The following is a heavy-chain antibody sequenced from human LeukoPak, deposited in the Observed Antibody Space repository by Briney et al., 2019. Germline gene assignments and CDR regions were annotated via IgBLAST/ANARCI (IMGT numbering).Heavy chain of an antibody. Sequence: PGGSLRLSCAASGFTFSSYAMHWVRPPPGKGLEGVAVILYDGSNKYYAASVKGRFTISRDKSRHTLYLQMNCLRAEDTAVYCCARVGCSGGSCYGGYYYYGMDVWGQGTTVTVSS. D-gene: IGHD2-15*01. CDR3: ARVGCSGGSCYGGYYYYGMDV. V-gene: IGHV3-30-3*01. CDR1: GFTFSSYA. J-gene: IGHJ6*02. CDR2: ILYDGSNK.